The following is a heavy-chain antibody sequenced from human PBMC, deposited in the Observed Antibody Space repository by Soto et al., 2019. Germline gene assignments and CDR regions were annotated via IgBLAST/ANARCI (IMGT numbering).Heavy chain of an antibody. D-gene: IGHD2-21*02. CDR2: MYNTGST. CDR1: GGSISRYY. Sequence: QVQLQESGPELVKPSETLSLTCTVSGGSISRYYWSWIRQPPGKGLEWIGYMYNTGSTVYNPPFKSRVTISVDXSXNXXSLKLNSVTAADTAVYYCARDLWGYCGTDCYPLDVWGQGTTVTVSS. J-gene: IGHJ6*02. V-gene: IGHV4-59*01. CDR3: ARDLWGYCGTDCYPLDV.